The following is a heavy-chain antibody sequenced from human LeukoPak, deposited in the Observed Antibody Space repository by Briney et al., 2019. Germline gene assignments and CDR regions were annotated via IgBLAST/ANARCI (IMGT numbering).Heavy chain of an antibody. J-gene: IGHJ4*02. CDR3: ARVGVWGAFDY. CDR1: GYTFTSQY. Sequence: ASVKVSCKASGYTFTSQYMHWVRQAPGQGLEWMGIINPSGGSTTYAQKFQGRVTMTRDTSTSTVYMELSSLKSEDTAVYFCARVGVWGAFDYWGQGTLVTVSS. V-gene: IGHV1-46*01. D-gene: IGHD3-10*01. CDR2: INPSGGST.